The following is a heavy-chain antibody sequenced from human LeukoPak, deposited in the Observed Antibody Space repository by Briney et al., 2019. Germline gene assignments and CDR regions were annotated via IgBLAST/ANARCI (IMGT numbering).Heavy chain of an antibody. D-gene: IGHD1-26*01. CDR1: GFALSDHF. V-gene: IGHV3-72*01. J-gene: IGHJ4*02. CDR3: TREVSGAFDY. CDR2: SRCKTNDYTT. Sequence: GGSLRLSCAASGFALSDHFMQWVRQAPGKGLEWVGRSRCKTNDYTTEYATSVKGRFTISRDDSKNSLYLQMNSLITEDTAVYYCTREVSGAFDYWGQGTLVTVSS.